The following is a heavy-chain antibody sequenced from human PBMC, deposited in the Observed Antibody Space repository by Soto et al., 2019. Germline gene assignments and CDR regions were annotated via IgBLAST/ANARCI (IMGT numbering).Heavy chain of an antibody. V-gene: IGHV4-61*01. D-gene: IGHD3-3*01. CDR2: IYYSGST. CDR1: GGSVSSGSYY. Sequence: PSETLSLTCTVSGGSVSSGSYYWSWIRQPPGKGLEWIGYIYYSGSTNYNPSLKSRVTISVDTSKNQFSLKLSSVTAADTAVYYCARESYCDFWSGPEVDYYYGMDVWGQGTTVTV. CDR3: ARESYCDFWSGPEVDYYYGMDV. J-gene: IGHJ6*02.